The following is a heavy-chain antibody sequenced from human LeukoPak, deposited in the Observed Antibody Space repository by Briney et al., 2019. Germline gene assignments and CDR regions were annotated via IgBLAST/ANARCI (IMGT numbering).Heavy chain of an antibody. CDR2: INTDGSST. V-gene: IGHV3-74*01. CDR3: AKGGADYVYDY. Sequence: GGSLRLSCAASGFTFSSYWMHWVRHAPGKGLVWVSRINTDGSSTSYADSVKGRFTISRDNAKNTLYLQMNSLRAEDTAVYYYAKGGADYVYDYWGQGTLVTVSS. J-gene: IGHJ4*02. CDR1: GFTFSSYW. D-gene: IGHD4-17*01.